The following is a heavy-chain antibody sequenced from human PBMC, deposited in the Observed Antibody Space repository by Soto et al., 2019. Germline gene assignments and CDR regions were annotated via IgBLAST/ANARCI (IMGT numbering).Heavy chain of an antibody. CDR1: GLTFSTYA. V-gene: IGHV3-48*01. CDR3: ARGDETVVLPGLFDF. D-gene: IGHD2-2*01. Sequence: EVQLVESGGGLVQPGRSLRLSCAASGLTFSTYAMKWVRQAPGKGLEWVSYITGGDNTKYYADSVRGRFAISRDNAKNSLYLQMNSLRAEDTAVYFCARGDETVVLPGLFDFWGQGTLVSVSS. CDR2: ITGGDNTK. J-gene: IGHJ4*02.